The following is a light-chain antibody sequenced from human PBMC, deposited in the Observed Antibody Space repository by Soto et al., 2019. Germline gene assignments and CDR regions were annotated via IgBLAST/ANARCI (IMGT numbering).Light chain of an antibody. Sequence: QLVLTQPPSASGTPGQPITVSCSGGSSNIGSNYVYWYQQLPGTAPKLLIYRNNQRPSGVPDRFSGSKSGTSASLAISGLRSEDEADYYCAAWDDSQSGVVFGGGTKLTVL. CDR1: SSNIGSNY. CDR2: RNN. V-gene: IGLV1-47*01. J-gene: IGLJ2*01. CDR3: AAWDDSQSGVV.